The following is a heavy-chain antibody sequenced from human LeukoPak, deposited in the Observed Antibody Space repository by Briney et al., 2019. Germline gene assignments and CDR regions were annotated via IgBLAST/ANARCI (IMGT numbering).Heavy chain of an antibody. CDR1: GGSISSYY. CDR3: ARDPRVRGVIGYFQH. CDR2: IYTSGST. V-gene: IGHV4-4*07. J-gene: IGHJ1*01. Sequence: SETLSLTCTVSGGSISSYYWSWVRQPAGKGLEWIGRIYTSGSTNYNPSLKSRVTMSVDTSKNQFSLKLSSVTAADTAVYYCARDPRVRGVIGYFQHWGQGTLVTVPS. D-gene: IGHD3-10*01.